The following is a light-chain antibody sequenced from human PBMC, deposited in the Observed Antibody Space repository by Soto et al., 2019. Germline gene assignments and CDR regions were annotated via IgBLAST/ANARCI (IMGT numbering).Light chain of an antibody. CDR1: QSFSSSS. CDR3: QQFGNSRFT. CDR2: DAY. V-gene: IGKV3-20*01. J-gene: IGKJ2*01. Sequence: IVLTQSLGTLSLSPGERATLSCRASQSFSSSSLAWYQQKHGQPPRLLIYDAYSRATGVPGRFRGSGSGTDFTLIIRRLEPEDFAVYCCQQFGNSRFTFGRGTTLQI.